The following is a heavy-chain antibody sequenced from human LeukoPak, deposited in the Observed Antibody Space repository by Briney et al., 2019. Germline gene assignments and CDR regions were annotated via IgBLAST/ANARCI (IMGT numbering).Heavy chain of an antibody. V-gene: IGHV3-23*01. Sequence: VGSLRLSCAASGFTFSSYAMSWVPQAPGKGLEWVSAISSSGGSTNYAVSVKGRFTISRDNSKNTLFLQMNSLRAEDTAVYYCAKLKYSSGWSLGYWGQGTLVTVSS. CDR1: GFTFSSYA. CDR3: AKLKYSSGWSLGY. CDR2: ISSSGGST. D-gene: IGHD6-19*01. J-gene: IGHJ4*02.